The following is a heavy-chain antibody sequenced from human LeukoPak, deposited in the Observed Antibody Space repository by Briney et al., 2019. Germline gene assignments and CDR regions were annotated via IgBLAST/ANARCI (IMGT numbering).Heavy chain of an antibody. V-gene: IGHV3-7*01. Sequence: PGGSLRLSCAASGFTFSSYWMSWVRQAPGKGLEWVANIKQDGSEKYYVDSVKGRFTISRDNAKNSLYLQMNSLRAEDTAVYYCAGETYYDFWSGYYPRHSARWFDPWGQGTLVTVSS. CDR3: AGETYYDFWSGYYPRHSARWFDP. D-gene: IGHD3-3*01. CDR1: GFTFSSYW. J-gene: IGHJ5*02. CDR2: IKQDGSEK.